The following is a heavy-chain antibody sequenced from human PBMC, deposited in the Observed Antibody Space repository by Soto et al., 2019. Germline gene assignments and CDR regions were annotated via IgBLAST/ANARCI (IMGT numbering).Heavy chain of an antibody. V-gene: IGHV3-30*03. CDR1: GFTFSSYG. CDR3: GSSNYDPSLKSRVTISVDTSKNQYSLKLSSVTAADTALYYCARSNMYIVVVPAATQTNYYYYYMDV. J-gene: IGHJ6*03. CDR2: ISYDGSNK. Sequence: GSLRLSCAASGFTFSSYGMHWVRQAPGKGLEWVAVISYDGSNKYYADSVKGRFTISRDNSKNTLYLQMNSLRAEDTAVYYSGSSNYDPSLKSRVTISVDTSKNQYSLKLSSVTAADTALYYCARSNMYIVVVPAATQTNYYYYYMDVWGKGTTVTVSS. D-gene: IGHD3-10*01.